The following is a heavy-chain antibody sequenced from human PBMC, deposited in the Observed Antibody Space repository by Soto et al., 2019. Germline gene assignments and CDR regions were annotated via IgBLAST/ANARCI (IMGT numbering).Heavy chain of an antibody. J-gene: IGHJ6*02. D-gene: IGHD3-16*01. Sequence: PGESLKISCQGSGYSFTSHWITWVRQTPGKGLEWMGIIYPGDSDTRYSPSFQGQVTISADKSISTAYLQWSSLKASDTAMYYCARHGVSTFGGVNYGMDVWGQGTTVTVSS. V-gene: IGHV5-51*01. CDR1: GYSFTSHW. CDR2: IYPGDSDT. CDR3: ARHGVSTFGGVNYGMDV.